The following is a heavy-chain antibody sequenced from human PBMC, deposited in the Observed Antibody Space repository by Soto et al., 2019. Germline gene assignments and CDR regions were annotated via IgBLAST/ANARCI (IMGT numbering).Heavy chain of an antibody. J-gene: IGHJ6*02. CDR2: IWYDGNTK. CDR3: AREGGVSTIYGLDV. V-gene: IGHV3-33*01. D-gene: IGHD2-8*01. Sequence: QVVLVESGGGVVQPGRSLRLSCDASGFTFSKYGMHWVRQAPGQGLEWVALIWYDGNTKYYADSVKGRFTISRDNSGNTVYLQMNSLRAGGTAVYFCAREGGVSTIYGLDVWGQGTTVIVSS. CDR1: GFTFSKYG.